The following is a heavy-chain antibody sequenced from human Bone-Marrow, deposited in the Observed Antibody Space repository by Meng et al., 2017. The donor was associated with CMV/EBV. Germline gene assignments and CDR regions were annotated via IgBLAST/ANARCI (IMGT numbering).Heavy chain of an antibody. J-gene: IGHJ4*02. V-gene: IGHV3-30-3*01. CDR3: ARELPTVMPFDY. CDR2: ISFDGSNK. CDR1: KFTFNRYA. Sequence: GESLKISCAASKFTFNRYAMHWVRQAPGKRLEWVAVISFDGSNKYYADSVKGRFTISRDNSKNTLYLQMNSLRVEDTAVYYCARELPTVMPFDYWGLGTLVTVSS. D-gene: IGHD2-2*01.